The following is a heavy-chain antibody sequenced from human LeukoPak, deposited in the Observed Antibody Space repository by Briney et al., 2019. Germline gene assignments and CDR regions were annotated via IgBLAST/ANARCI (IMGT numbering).Heavy chain of an antibody. V-gene: IGHV4-34*01. CDR2: INHRGST. CDR1: GGSFSGYY. Sequence: SETLSLTCVVYGGSFSGYYWRWIRQLPGKGLEWIGEINHRGSTNYNPSLKSRVTISVDTSKNQFSLKLSSVTAADTAVYYCAREWFPTAVWGQGTTVTVSS. D-gene: IGHD3-3*01. J-gene: IGHJ6*02. CDR3: AREWFPTAV.